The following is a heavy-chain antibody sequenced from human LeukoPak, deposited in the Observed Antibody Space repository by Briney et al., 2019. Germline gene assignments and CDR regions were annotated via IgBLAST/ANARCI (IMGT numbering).Heavy chain of an antibody. CDR1: GFSLGTSGVG. CDR2: IYWNDDK. CDR3: ARAAAGTRFDY. J-gene: IGHJ4*02. V-gene: IGHV2-5*01. Sequence: SGPTLVKPTQTLTLTCTFSGFSLGTSGVGVGWIRQPPGKALEWLALIYWNDDKRYSPSLKSRLTITKDTSKNQVVLTMTNMDPVDTATYYCARAAAGTRFDYWGQGTLVTVSS. D-gene: IGHD6-13*01.